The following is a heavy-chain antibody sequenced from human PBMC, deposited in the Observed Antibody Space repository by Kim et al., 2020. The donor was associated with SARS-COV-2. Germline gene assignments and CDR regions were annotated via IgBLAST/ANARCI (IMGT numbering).Heavy chain of an antibody. CDR3: AKDIYGSGSYSDY. V-gene: IGHV3-23*01. CDR2: ISGSGGST. D-gene: IGHD3-10*01. Sequence: GGSLRLSCAASGFTFSSYAMRWVRQAPGKGLEWVSAISGSGGSTYYADSVKGRFTISRDNSKNTLYLQMNSLRAEDTAVYYCAKDIYGSGSYSDYWGQGTLVTVSS. J-gene: IGHJ4*02. CDR1: GFTFSSYA.